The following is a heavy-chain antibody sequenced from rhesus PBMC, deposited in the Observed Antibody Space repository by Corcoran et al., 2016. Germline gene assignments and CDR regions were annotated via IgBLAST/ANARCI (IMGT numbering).Heavy chain of an antibody. CDR2: ISGSSGST. J-gene: IGHJ4*01. CDR3: ARASLSWFPYDY. CDR1: GGSISSSNW. V-gene: IGHV4-65*01. D-gene: IGHD6-13*01. Sequence: QVQLQESGPGLVKPSETLSLTCAVSGGSISSSNWWSWIRQPPGKGLEWIGYISGSSGSTYYNPSLRRRVTISTDTSKNQFSLKLSSVTAADTAVYYCARASLSWFPYDYWGQGVLVTVSS.